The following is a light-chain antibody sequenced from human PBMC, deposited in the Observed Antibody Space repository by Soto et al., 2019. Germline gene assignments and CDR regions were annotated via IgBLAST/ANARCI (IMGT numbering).Light chain of an antibody. CDR1: QSVYRN. CDR3: QQYNNWPPIT. J-gene: IGKJ5*01. CDR2: TAS. V-gene: IGKV3-15*01. Sequence: EIVMTQSPATLSVSRRERVTLXXRASQSVYRNLAWFQQKPGQPPRLVXHTASTRATGIPARFSGSGSGTEFTLTISSLQSEDFAVYYCQQYNNWPPITFGQGTRLEI.